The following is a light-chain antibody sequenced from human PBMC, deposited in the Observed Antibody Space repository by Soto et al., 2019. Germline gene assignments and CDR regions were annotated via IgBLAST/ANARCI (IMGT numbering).Light chain of an antibody. CDR3: QQCGSSPYP. V-gene: IGKV3-20*01. Sequence: EIVLTQSPGTLSLSPGERATLSCRASQSVSSTYLAWYQQKPGQAPRLLIYAASSRATGIPDRFSGSGSGTDLTLTISRLEPEDFAMYYCQQCGSSPYPFGQGTKLEIK. CDR2: AAS. J-gene: IGKJ2*01. CDR1: QSVSSTY.